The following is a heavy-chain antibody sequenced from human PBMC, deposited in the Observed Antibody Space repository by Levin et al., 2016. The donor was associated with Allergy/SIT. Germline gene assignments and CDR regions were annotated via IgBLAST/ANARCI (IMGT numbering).Heavy chain of an antibody. V-gene: IGHV3-74*01. J-gene: IGHJ4*02. CDR2: INSDGSST. CDR3: ASMIEAAAIGY. Sequence: GESLKISCAASGFTFSSYWMHWVRQAPGKGLVWVSRINSDGSSTSYADSVKGRFTISRDNAKNTLYLQMNSLRAEDTAVYYCASMIEAAAIGYWGQGTLVTVSS. CDR1: GFTFSSYW. D-gene: IGHD2-2*02.